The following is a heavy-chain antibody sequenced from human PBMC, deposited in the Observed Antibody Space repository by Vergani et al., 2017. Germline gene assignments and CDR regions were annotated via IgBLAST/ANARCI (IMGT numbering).Heavy chain of an antibody. J-gene: IGHJ5*02. Sequence: QVQLQESGPGLVKPSQTLSLTCTVSGGSISSGGYYCSWLRQHPGKGLEWIGYIYYSGSTYYNPSLKSRVTISVDTSKNQFSLKLSSVTAADTAVYYCAREGTIRNWFDPWGQGTLVTVSS. V-gene: IGHV4-31*03. CDR2: IYYSGST. CDR3: AREGTIRNWFDP. CDR1: GGSISSGGYY. D-gene: IGHD1-7*01.